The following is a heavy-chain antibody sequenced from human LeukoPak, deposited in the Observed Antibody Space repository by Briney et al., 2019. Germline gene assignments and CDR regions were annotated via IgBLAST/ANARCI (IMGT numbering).Heavy chain of an antibody. V-gene: IGHV3-9*01. J-gene: IGHJ4*02. CDR2: ISWNSGSI. CDR3: AKDYDYVWGSYRYEGYFDY. Sequence: GGSLRLSCAASGFTFSSYSMNWVRQAPGKGLEWVSGISWNSGSIGYADSVKGRFTIPRDNAKNSLYLQMNSLRAEDTALYYCAKDYDYVWGSYRYEGYFDYWGQGTLVTVSS. D-gene: IGHD3-16*02. CDR1: GFTFSSYS.